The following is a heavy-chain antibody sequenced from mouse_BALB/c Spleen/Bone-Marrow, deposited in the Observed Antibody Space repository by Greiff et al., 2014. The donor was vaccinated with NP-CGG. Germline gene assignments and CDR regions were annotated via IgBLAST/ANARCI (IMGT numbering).Heavy chain of an antibody. V-gene: IGHV14-4*02. CDR2: IDPENGDT. D-gene: IGHD2-1*01. CDR1: GFNIKDCY. CDR3: NGNYYAMDY. J-gene: IGHJ4*01. Sequence: VQLQQSGAELVWSGASVKLSCTASGFNIKDCYMHWVKQRPEQGLEWIGWIDPENGDTEYAPKFQGKATMTADTSSNTAYLQLSSLTSEDTAVYYCNGNYYAMDYWGQGTSVTVSS.